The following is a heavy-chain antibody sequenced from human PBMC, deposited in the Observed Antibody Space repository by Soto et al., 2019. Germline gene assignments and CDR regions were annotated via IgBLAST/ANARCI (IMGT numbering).Heavy chain of an antibody. V-gene: IGHV1-18*01. CDR1: GYTFTTSG. CDR2: ISTYNGDT. Sequence: VASVKVSCKASGYTFTTSGISWVRQAPGQGLEWMGWISTYNGDTNSAQKFQGRVTMTADTSTGTVYMELMSLKSDDTAVYYCARQGSWPYYYYGLDVWGQGTTVTVSS. CDR3: ARQGSWPYYYYGLDV. D-gene: IGHD1-26*01. J-gene: IGHJ6*02.